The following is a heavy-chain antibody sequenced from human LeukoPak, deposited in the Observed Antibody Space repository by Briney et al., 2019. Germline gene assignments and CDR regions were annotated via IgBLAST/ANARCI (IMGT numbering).Heavy chain of an antibody. D-gene: IGHD2-21*01. V-gene: IGHV2-5*02. CDR1: GFSLSTSGVG. CDR2: IYWDDDK. Sequence: SGPTLLKPTQTLTLTCTFSGFSLSTSGVGVGWIRQPPGKALEWLSLIYWDDDKRYSPSLKSRLTITKDASKNQVVLTMTNMDPVDTATYYCAHRYQLGFVGQGIYYFDYWGQGTLVTVSS. CDR3: AHRYQLGFVGQGIYYFDY. J-gene: IGHJ4*02.